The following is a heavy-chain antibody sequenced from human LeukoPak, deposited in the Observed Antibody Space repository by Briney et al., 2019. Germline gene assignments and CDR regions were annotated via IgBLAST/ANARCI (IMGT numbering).Heavy chain of an antibody. CDR2: ISSSGGST. V-gene: IGHV3-23*01. Sequence: GGSLRLSCAASGFTFSGYAMSWVRQAPGKGLEWVSTISSSGGSTYYADSVKGRFTISRDTSKNTLYLQMNSLRAEDTAVYYSAKGTSPFDYWGQGTLVTVSS. D-gene: IGHD2-2*01. CDR3: AKGTSPFDY. J-gene: IGHJ4*02. CDR1: GFTFSGYA.